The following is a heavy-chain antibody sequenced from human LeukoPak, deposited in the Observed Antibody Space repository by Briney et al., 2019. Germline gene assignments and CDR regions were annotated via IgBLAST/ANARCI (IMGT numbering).Heavy chain of an antibody. D-gene: IGHD3-10*02. V-gene: IGHV3-48*03. J-gene: IGHJ6*04. CDR3: AELGITMIGGV. CDR2: ISSSGSTI. Sequence: GGSLRLSCAGSGFTFNNYDFHWVRQAPGKGLEWVSYISSSGSTIYYADSVKGRFTISRDNAKNSLYLQMNSLRAEDTAVYYCAELGITMIGGVWGKGTTVTISS. CDR1: GFTFNNYD.